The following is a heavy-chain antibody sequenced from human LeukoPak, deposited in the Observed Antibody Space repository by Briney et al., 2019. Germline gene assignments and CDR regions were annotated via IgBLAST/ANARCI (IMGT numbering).Heavy chain of an antibody. CDR3: ARIPLTCSSTSCEGFDP. V-gene: IGHV1-69*05. J-gene: IGHJ5*02. CDR1: GGTFSSYA. Sequence: GASVKVSCKASGGTFSSYAISWVRQAPGQGLEWMGGIIPIFGTANYAQKFQGRVTITTDESTSTAYMELSSLRSEDTAVYYCARIPLTCSSTSCEGFDPWGQGTLVTVSS. D-gene: IGHD2-2*01. CDR2: IIPIFGTA.